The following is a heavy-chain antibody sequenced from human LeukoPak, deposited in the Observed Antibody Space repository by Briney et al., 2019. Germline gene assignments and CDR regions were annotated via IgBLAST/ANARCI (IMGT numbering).Heavy chain of an antibody. Sequence: SETLSLTCTVSGGSISSSSYYWGWIRQPPGKGLEWIGSIYYSGSTYYNPSLKSRVTISVDTSKNQFSLKLSSVTAADTAVYYCASHFGYCSSTSCYSVGAFDIWGQGTMVTVSS. V-gene: IGHV4-39*01. D-gene: IGHD2-2*03. J-gene: IGHJ3*02. CDR2: IYYSGST. CDR1: GGSISSSSYY. CDR3: ASHFGYCSSTSCYSVGAFDI.